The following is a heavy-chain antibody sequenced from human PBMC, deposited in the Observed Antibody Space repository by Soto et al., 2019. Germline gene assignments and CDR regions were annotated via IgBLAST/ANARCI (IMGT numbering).Heavy chain of an antibody. CDR1: GYTFTSYY. J-gene: IGHJ6*02. CDR2: INPSGGST. D-gene: IGHD3-3*01. V-gene: IGHV1-46*01. Sequence: ASVKVSCKASGYTFTSYYMHWVRQAPGQGLEWMGIINPSGGSTSYAQKFQGRVTMTRDTSTSTVYMELSSLRSEDTAVYYCARPRIDFWSGQYYYYGMDVWGQGTTVTVSS. CDR3: ARPRIDFWSGQYYYYGMDV.